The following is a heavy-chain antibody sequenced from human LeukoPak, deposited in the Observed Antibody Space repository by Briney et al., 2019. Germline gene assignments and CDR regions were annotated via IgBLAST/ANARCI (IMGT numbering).Heavy chain of an antibody. CDR1: GYTFSSYY. CDR3: AREASGGYFDY. D-gene: IGHD4-23*01. CDR2: ISPTGDST. J-gene: IGHJ4*02. V-gene: IGHV1-46*01. Sequence: ASVKVSCKASGYTFSSYYMHWVRQAPGQGLEWVGLISPTGDSTNYAQTFRGRVTMTRDTSTSTVYMDLSSLRSEDTAVYYCAREASGGYFDYRGQGTLVTVSS.